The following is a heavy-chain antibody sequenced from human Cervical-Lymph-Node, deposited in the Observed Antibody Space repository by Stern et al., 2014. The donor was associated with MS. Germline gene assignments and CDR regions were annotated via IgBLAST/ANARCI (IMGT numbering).Heavy chain of an antibody. Sequence: EVQLVESGGGLVKPGGSLRLSCAASGFTFSSYSMNWVRQAPGKGLEWVASISSCGSYIYYADSLKGRFTNSRDNAKTSLYLQMNSLRAEDTAVYYCARGRGGNYRYYFDYWGQGTLVTVSS. CDR1: GFTFSSYS. J-gene: IGHJ4*02. D-gene: IGHD4-23*01. V-gene: IGHV3-21*01. CDR3: ARGRGGNYRYYFDY. CDR2: ISSCGSYI.